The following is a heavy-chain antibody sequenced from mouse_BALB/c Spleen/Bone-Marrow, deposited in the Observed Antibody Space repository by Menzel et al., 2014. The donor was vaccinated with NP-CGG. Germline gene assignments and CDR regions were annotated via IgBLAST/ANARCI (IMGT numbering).Heavy chain of an antibody. V-gene: IGHV1-15*01. Sequence: VQLVESGSELVRPGASVKLSCKTLGYTFTDYEMHWVKQTPVHGLEWIGAIHPGSGGTAYNQKFKGKATLTADKSSSTAYMELSSLTSEDSAVYYCAREGLRGGGFAYWGQGTLVTVSA. CDR2: IHPGSGGT. J-gene: IGHJ3*01. CDR3: AREGLRGGGFAY. CDR1: GYTFTDYE. D-gene: IGHD2-4*01.